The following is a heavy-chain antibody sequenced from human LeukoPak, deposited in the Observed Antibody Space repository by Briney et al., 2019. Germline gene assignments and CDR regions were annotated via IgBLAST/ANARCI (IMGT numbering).Heavy chain of an antibody. CDR2: ISYDGSKK. CDR1: GFIFSSYA. J-gene: IGHJ4*02. Sequence: GRSLRLSCAASGFIFSSYAMHWVRQAPGKGLEWVAVISYDGSKKFYGDSVKGRFTISRDNSNNTLYLQMNSLRAEDTALYYCARDSGSGWFFDYWGQGTLVTVSS. D-gene: IGHD6-19*01. V-gene: IGHV3-30-3*01. CDR3: ARDSGSGWFFDY.